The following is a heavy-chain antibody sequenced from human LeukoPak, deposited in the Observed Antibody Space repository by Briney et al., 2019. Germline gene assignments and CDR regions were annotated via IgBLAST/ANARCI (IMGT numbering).Heavy chain of an antibody. CDR2: ISYDGSSK. CDR1: GFTFSTYT. D-gene: IGHD7-27*01. J-gene: IGHJ4*02. V-gene: IGHV3-30-3*01. CDR3: ARRDNWGLDY. Sequence: PGRSLRVSCAASGFTFSTYTIQWVRQAPGKGLEWVALISYDGSSKYCANSVKGRFTISRDNSKNTLYLQMNSLRAEDTAVYYCARRDNWGLDYWGQGTLVTVSS.